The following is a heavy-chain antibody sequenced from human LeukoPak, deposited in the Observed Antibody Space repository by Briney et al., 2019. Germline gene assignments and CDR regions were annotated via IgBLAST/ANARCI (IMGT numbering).Heavy chain of an antibody. V-gene: IGHV3-7*03. CDR3: ARGGNWADY. CDR2: IKQDASEK. CDR1: GFTFSTFW. Sequence: GGSLRLSCTASGFTFSTFWMSWVRQAPGKGLEWVANIKQDASEKYYEDSVKGRFTISRDNAEPSLYLQMNSLRPEDTAVYYCARGGNWADYWGQGTLVTVSS. D-gene: IGHD7-27*01. J-gene: IGHJ4*02.